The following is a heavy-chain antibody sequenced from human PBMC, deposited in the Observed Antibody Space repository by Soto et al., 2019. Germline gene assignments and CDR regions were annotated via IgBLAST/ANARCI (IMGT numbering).Heavy chain of an antibody. J-gene: IGHJ6*01. CDR2: INPNSGDT. Sequence: QVQLVQSGAEVKKPGASVKVSCKASGYTFTGYYIHWLRQAPRQGLEWMAWINPNSGDTKYAQKFQGRVTMTRDTSTAFMELTRLGSDDTAVYYCARDQKGAGIFYFGMDVW. V-gene: IGHV1-2*02. CDR3: ARDQKGAGIFYFGMDV. CDR1: GYTFTGYY. D-gene: IGHD3-16*01.